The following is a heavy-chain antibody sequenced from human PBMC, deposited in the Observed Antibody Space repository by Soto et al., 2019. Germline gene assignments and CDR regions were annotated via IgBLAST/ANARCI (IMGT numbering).Heavy chain of an antibody. CDR3: AREDYDFWSGPGGFDY. CDR1: GGSISSYY. V-gene: IGHV4-59*01. J-gene: IGHJ4*02. CDR2: IYYSGST. D-gene: IGHD3-3*01. Sequence: PSETLSLTCTVSGGSISSYYWSWIRQPPGKGLEWIGYIYYSGSTNYNPSLKSRVTISVDTSKNQFSLKLSSVTAAGTAVYYCAREDYDFWSGPGGFDYWGQGTLVTVSS.